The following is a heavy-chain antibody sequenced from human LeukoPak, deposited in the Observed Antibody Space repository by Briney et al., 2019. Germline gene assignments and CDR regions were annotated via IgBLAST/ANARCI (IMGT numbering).Heavy chain of an antibody. CDR1: GFTFSSYG. CDR2: IRYDGSNK. J-gene: IGHJ4*02. D-gene: IGHD2-21*02. Sequence: GGSLRLSCAASGFTFSSYGMRWVRQAPGKGLEWVAFIRYDGSNKYYADSVKGRFTISRDNSKNTLYLQMNSLRAEDTAVYYCAKDQIVVTAIWGGDYWGQGTLVTVSS. CDR3: AKDQIVVTAIWGGDY. V-gene: IGHV3-30*02.